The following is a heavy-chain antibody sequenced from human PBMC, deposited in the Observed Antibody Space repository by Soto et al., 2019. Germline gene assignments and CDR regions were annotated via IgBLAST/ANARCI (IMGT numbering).Heavy chain of an antibody. CDR2: MNPNSGNT. J-gene: IGHJ4*02. V-gene: IGHV1-8*01. Sequence: QVQLVHSGAEVKKPGASVKVSCKASGYTFTSYDINWVRQATGQGLEWMGWMNPNSGNTGYAQKFQGRVTMTRNTYISTAYMELSSLRSEDTAVYYCARSLSRYRGSSFLYWGQGTLVTVSS. D-gene: IGHD6-6*01. CDR1: GYTFTSYD. CDR3: ARSLSRYRGSSFLY.